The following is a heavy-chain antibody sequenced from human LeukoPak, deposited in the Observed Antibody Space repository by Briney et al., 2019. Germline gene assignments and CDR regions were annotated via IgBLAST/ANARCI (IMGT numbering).Heavy chain of an antibody. Sequence: GGSLRLSCAASGFTFSTYAMSWVRQAPGKGLEWVSTISGSGANTYYADSVRGRFTISRDNSKNTLYLHMNSLRAEDTAVYYCARAPITSPFYFDYWGQGTLVTVSS. CDR3: ARAPITSPFYFDY. J-gene: IGHJ4*02. V-gene: IGHV3-23*01. D-gene: IGHD2-2*01. CDR2: ISGSGANT. CDR1: GFTFSTYA.